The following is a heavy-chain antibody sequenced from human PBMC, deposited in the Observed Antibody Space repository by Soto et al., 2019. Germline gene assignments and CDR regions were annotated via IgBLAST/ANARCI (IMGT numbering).Heavy chain of an antibody. Sequence: GGSLRLSCAASGFTFSSYGMHWVRQAPGKGLEWVAVIWYDGSNKYYADSVKGRFTISRDNSKNTLYLQMNSLRAEDTAVYYCARAKQVPAARPGWFDPWGQGTLVTAPQ. D-gene: IGHD2-2*01. CDR3: ARAKQVPAARPGWFDP. J-gene: IGHJ5*02. CDR1: GFTFSSYG. V-gene: IGHV3-33*01. CDR2: IWYDGSNK.